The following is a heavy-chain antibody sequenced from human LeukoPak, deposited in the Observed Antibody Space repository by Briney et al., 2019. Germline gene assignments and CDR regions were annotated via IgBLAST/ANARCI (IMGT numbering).Heavy chain of an antibody. CDR2: IIPIFGTA. Sequence: SVKVSCKASGGTFSSYAISWVRQAPGQGLEWMGGIIPIFGTANYAQKFQGRVSTTAGESTSTAYMELSSLRSEDTAVYHCASDLERDGYNMPETPWGQGTLVTVSS. V-gene: IGHV1-69*13. J-gene: IGHJ5*02. D-gene: IGHD5-24*01. CDR1: GGTFSSYA. CDR3: ASDLERDGYNMPETP.